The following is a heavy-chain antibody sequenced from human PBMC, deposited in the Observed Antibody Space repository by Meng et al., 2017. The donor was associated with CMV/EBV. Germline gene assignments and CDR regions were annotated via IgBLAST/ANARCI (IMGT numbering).Heavy chain of an antibody. CDR3: TRIGPPIAIVVVVAATDYYYYGMDV. CDR1: GFTFSGSA. D-gene: IGHD2-15*01. Sequence: GGSLRLSCAASGFTFSGSAMHWVRQASGKGLEWVGRIRSKANSYATAYAASVKGRFTISRDDSKNTAYLQMNSLKTEDTAVYYCTRIGPPIAIVVVVAATDYYYYGMDVWGQGTTVTVSS. CDR2: IRSKANSYAT. J-gene: IGHJ6*02. V-gene: IGHV3-73*01.